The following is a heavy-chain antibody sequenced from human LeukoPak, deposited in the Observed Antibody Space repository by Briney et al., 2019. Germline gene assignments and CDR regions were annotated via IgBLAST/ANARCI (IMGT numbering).Heavy chain of an antibody. D-gene: IGHD1-26*01. CDR1: GGSFSGYY. CDR3: AKSGGYGLIDY. CDR2: ITHSGST. Sequence: SETLSLTCAVYGGSFSGYYWSWIRQPPGKGLEWIGEITHSGSTNYNPSLKSRVTISIETSKNQISLRLNSVTAADTAIYYCAKSGGYGLIDYWGQGTLVTVSS. V-gene: IGHV4-34*01. J-gene: IGHJ4*02.